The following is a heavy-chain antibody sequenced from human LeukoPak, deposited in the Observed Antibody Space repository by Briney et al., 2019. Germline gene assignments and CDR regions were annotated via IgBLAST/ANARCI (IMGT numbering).Heavy chain of an antibody. D-gene: IGHD5-12*01. J-gene: IGHJ4*02. Sequence: SETLSLTCTVSGGSISSYYWSWIRQPPGKGLEWIGYIYYSGSTNYNPSLKSRVNISVETSKKQFSLKLSSVTAADTAVYYCARSSGYDLPFDYWGQGTLVTVSS. CDR1: GGSISSYY. V-gene: IGHV4-59*01. CDR3: ARSSGYDLPFDY. CDR2: IYYSGST.